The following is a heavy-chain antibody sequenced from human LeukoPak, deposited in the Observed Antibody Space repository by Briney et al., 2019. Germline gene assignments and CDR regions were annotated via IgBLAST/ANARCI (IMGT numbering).Heavy chain of an antibody. J-gene: IGHJ3*02. Sequence: GGSLRLSCAASGFTFSSYEMNWVRQAPGKGLEWVSYISSSGSTIYYADSVKGRFTISRDNAKNSLYLQMDSLRAEDTAAYYCARLDIDAFDIWGQGTMVTVSS. V-gene: IGHV3-48*03. CDR1: GFTFSSYE. D-gene: IGHD2-15*01. CDR3: ARLDIDAFDI. CDR2: ISSSGSTI.